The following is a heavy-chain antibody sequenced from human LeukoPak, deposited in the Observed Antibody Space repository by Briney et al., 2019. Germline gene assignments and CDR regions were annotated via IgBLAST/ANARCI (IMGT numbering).Heavy chain of an antibody. CDR2: ISGSGGST. V-gene: IGHV3-23*01. D-gene: IGHD6-13*01. Sequence: GGSLRLSCAASGFTFSSYAMSWVRQAPGKGLEWVSAISGSGGSTYYADSVKGRFTISRDNSKNTLYLQMNSLRAEDTAVYYCAKDPSSSRHTSPPIDYWGQGTLVTVSS. J-gene: IGHJ4*02. CDR3: AKDPSSSRHTSPPIDY. CDR1: GFTFSSYA.